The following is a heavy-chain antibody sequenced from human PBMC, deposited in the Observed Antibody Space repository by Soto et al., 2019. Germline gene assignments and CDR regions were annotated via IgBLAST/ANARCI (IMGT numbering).Heavy chain of an antibody. CDR2: VWYNGDTK. J-gene: IGHJ4*02. V-gene: IGHV3-33*01. D-gene: IGHD2-21*02. Sequence: LRLSCAASGFTFGNYGMHWVRQAPGTGLEWVAVVWYNGDTKHYADSVKGRFTISRDNSKNTLYLQMNSLRADDTAMYYCARGCGGDCYSAPPSDYWGQGTLVTVSS. CDR3: ARGCGGDCYSAPPSDY. CDR1: GFTFGNYG.